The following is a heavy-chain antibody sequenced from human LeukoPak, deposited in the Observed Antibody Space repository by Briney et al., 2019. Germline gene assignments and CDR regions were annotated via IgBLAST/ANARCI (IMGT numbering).Heavy chain of an antibody. CDR2: IYYSGST. CDR1: GGSISSHY. Sequence: SKTLSLTCTVSGGSISSHYWSWIRQPPGKGLEWIGYIYYSGSTNYNPSLKSRVTISVDTSKNQFSLKLSSVTAADTAVYYCARANYYGSSGYRYYYYYYYMDVWGKGTTVTVSS. CDR3: ARANYYGSSGYRYYYYYYYMDV. V-gene: IGHV4-59*11. J-gene: IGHJ6*03. D-gene: IGHD3-22*01.